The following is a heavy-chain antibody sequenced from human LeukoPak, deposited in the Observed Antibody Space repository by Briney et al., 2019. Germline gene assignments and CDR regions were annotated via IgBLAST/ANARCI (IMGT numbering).Heavy chain of an antibody. CDR3: ARALDYGDLIDY. V-gene: IGHV1-18*04. Sequence: ASVKVSCKASGYTFTGYYMHWVRQAPGQGLEWMGWISAYNGNTNYAQKLQGRVTMTTDTSTSTAYMELRSLRSDDTAVYYCARALDYGDLIDYWGQGTLVTVSS. CDR1: GYTFTGYY. J-gene: IGHJ4*02. CDR2: ISAYNGNT. D-gene: IGHD4-17*01.